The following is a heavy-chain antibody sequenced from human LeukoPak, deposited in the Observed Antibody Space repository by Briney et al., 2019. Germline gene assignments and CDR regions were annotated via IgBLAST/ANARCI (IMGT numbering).Heavy chain of an antibody. J-gene: IGHJ4*02. CDR3: ARNLPAADY. D-gene: IGHD2-2*01. V-gene: IGHV3-48*04. CDR2: ISNTGSVT. CDR1: GSTFSSHT. Sequence: GGSLRLSCAASGSTFSSHTMNWVRQAPGKGLEWISYISNTGSVTYHADSVKGRFAISRDNAKNSLYLQMNSLRAEDTAVYYCARNLPAADYWGQGTLVTVSS.